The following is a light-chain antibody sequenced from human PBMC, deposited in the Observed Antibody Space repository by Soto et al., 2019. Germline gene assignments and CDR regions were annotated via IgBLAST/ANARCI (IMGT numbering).Light chain of an antibody. V-gene: IGKV3-11*01. Sequence: EIVLTQSPATLSLSPGERATLSCRASESVSTLLAWYQQKPGQAPRLLIYDASNRDTGIPARFSGGGSGTDPTLTISSLEPEDFAVYYSQQRSSWPLTFGGGTKVEMK. CDR3: QQRSSWPLT. J-gene: IGKJ4*01. CDR2: DAS. CDR1: ESVSTL.